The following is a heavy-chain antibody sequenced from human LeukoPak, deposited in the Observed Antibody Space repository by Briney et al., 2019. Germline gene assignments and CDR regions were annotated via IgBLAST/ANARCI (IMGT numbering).Heavy chain of an antibody. J-gene: IGHJ5*02. CDR3: ARGGGYCSSTSCYLGWFDP. D-gene: IGHD2-2*03. CDR2: INPNSGGT. V-gene: IGHV1-2*02. Sequence: ASVKVSCKACGYTFTGYYMHWVRQAPGQGLEWMGWINPNSGGTNYAQKFQGRVTMTRDTSISTAYMELSRLRSDDTAVYYCARGGGYCSSTSCYLGWFDPWGQGTLVTVSS. CDR1: GYTFTGYY.